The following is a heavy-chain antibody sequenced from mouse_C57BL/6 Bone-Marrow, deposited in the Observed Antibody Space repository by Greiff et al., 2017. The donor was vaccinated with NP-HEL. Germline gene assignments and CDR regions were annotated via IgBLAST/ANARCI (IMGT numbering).Heavy chain of an antibody. V-gene: IGHV1-82*01. CDR1: GYAFSSSW. J-gene: IGHJ3*01. Sequence: VQLQQSGPELVKPGASVKISCKASGYAFSSSWMNWVKQRPGKGLEWIGRIYTGDGDTNYNGKFKGKATLTADKSSSTAYMQLSSLTSEDSAVYFCAKEYYDYDVGFAYWGQGTLVTVSA. CDR3: AKEYYDYDVGFAY. CDR2: IYTGDGDT. D-gene: IGHD2-4*01.